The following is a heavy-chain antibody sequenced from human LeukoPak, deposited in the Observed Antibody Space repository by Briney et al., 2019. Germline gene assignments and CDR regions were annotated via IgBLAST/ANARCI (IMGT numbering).Heavy chain of an antibody. CDR3: ARELSPHYFDY. CDR1: GGSISSGGYY. J-gene: IGHJ4*02. CDR2: IYHSGST. V-gene: IGHV4-30-2*01. Sequence: PSETLSLTCTVSGGSISSGGYYWSWIRQPPGKGLEWIGYIYHSGSTYYNPSLKSRVTISVDRSKNQFSLKLSSVTAADTAVYYCARELSPHYFDYWGQGTLVTVSS.